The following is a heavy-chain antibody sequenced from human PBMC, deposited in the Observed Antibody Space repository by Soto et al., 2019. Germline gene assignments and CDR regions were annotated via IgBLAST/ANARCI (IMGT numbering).Heavy chain of an antibody. CDR2: IYHSGST. Sequence: SETLSLTCAVSGYSISTGFNWAWIRQPPGKGLEWIGGIYHSGSTYYNLSLKSRVTISSDASKNQISLKLSSVTAADTALYYCARGREGPFFDFWGQGALVTVSS. V-gene: IGHV4-38-2*01. CDR1: GYSISTGFN. CDR3: ARGREGPFFDF. J-gene: IGHJ5*01.